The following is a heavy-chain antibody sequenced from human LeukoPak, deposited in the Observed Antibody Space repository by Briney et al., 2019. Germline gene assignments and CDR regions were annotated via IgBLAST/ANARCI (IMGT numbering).Heavy chain of an antibody. D-gene: IGHD3-10*01. V-gene: IGHV1-2*02. CDR3: ARDYYGSGVPDFYYYYMDV. Sequence: ASVKVSCKASGYTFTGYYIHWVRQAPGQGPQYMGWINPNNGGTNYAPNFQGRVTMTRDTSISTAYMELSRLRYDDTATYYYARDYYGSGVPDFYYYYMDVWGKGTTVTVSS. J-gene: IGHJ6*03. CDR2: INPNNGGT. CDR1: GYTFTGYY.